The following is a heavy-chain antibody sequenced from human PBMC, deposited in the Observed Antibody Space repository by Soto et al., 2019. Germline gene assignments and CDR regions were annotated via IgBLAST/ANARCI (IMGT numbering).Heavy chain of an antibody. CDR2: IWYDGSNK. CDR1: GFTFSSYG. CDR3: ARDLGDYDGLEY. D-gene: IGHD4-17*01. J-gene: IGHJ4*02. V-gene: IGHV3-33*01. Sequence: GGSLRLSCAASGFTFSSYGMHWVRQAPGKGLEWVAVIWYDGSNKYYADSVKGRFTISRDNSKNTLYLQMNSLRAEDTAVYYCARDLGDYDGLEYWGQGTRVTVSS.